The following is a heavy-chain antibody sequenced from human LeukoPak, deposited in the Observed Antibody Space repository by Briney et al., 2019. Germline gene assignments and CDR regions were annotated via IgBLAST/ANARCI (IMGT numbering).Heavy chain of an antibody. V-gene: IGHV4-30-2*01. J-gene: IGHJ6*02. CDR2: IYHSGST. D-gene: IGHD6-6*01. Sequence: PSQTLSLTCAVSGGSISSGGYTWSWIRQPPGKGLDWIGYIYHSGSTYYNPSLKSRVTISVDRSKNQFSLKLSSVTAADTAVYYCARSGIAARSYYYYGMDVWGQGTTVTVSS. CDR1: GGSISSGGYT. CDR3: ARSGIAARSYYYYGMDV.